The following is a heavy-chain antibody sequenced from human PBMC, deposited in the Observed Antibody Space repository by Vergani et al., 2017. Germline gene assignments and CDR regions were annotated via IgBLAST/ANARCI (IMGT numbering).Heavy chain of an antibody. CDR2: INPNSGGT. CDR3: ARGALSGATYYYYYMDV. CDR1: GYTFTGYY. V-gene: IGHV1-2*04. Sequence: QVQLVQSGAEVKKPGASVKVSCKASGYTFTGYYMHWVRQAPGQGLEWMGWINPNSGGTNYAQQFQGWVTMTRDTSISTAYMELSRLRSDDTAVYYCARGALSGATYYYYYMDVWGKGTTVTGS. D-gene: IGHD3-10*01. J-gene: IGHJ6*03.